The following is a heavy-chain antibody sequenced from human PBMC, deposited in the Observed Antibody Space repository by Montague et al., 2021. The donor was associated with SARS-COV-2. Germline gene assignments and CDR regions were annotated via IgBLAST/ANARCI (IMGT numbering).Heavy chain of an antibody. CDR2: IFYSGST. CDR3: ASMVRAQVYYFDY. V-gene: IGHV4-39*01. CDR1: GGSISSSSYY. Sequence: ETLSLTCTVAGGSISSSSYYWGWIRQPPGKGLEWIGSIFYSGSTDYNPSVKSRVTISVDTSKNQFSRKLSAVTAAHTAVYYCASMVRAQVYYFDYWGQGTLVTVSS. D-gene: IGHD3-10*01. J-gene: IGHJ4*02.